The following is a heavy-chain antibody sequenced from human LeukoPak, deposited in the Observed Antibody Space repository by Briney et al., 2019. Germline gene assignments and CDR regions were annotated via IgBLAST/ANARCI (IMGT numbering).Heavy chain of an antibody. V-gene: IGHV3-33*01. Sequence: GGSLRLSCAASGFTFSSYGMHWVRQPPGKGLEWVAVIWYDGNNKYYADSVKGRFTISRDNSKNTLYLQMNNLRAEDTAVYYCARDLIRYNWNSIDAFDIWGQGTMVTVSS. CDR3: ARDLIRYNWNSIDAFDI. D-gene: IGHD1-7*01. CDR2: IWYDGNNK. J-gene: IGHJ3*02. CDR1: GFTFSSYG.